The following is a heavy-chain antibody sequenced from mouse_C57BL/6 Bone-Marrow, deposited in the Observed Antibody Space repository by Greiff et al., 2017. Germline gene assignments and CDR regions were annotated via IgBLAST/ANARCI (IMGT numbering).Heavy chain of an antibody. J-gene: IGHJ1*03. D-gene: IGHD2-10*01. CDR2: IYPGSGST. CDR3: ARPYYCNNWYFDV. Sequence: QVQLQQPGAELVKPGASVKMSCKASGYTFTSYWITWVKQRPGQGLEWIGDIYPGSGSTNYNEKFKGKATLTVDTSSSTAYMQLSSLTSEDSAVYYCARPYYCNNWYFDVWGTGTTVTVSS. CDR1: GYTFTSYW. V-gene: IGHV1-55*01.